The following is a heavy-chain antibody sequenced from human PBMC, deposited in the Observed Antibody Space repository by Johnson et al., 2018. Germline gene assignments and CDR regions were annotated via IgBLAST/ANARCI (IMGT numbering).Heavy chain of an antibody. CDR1: GGTFSSYA. J-gene: IGHJ6*02. Sequence: QVQLVQSGAEVKKXGSSVKVSCKASGGTFSSYAISWVRQAPGQGLEWMGGIIPIFGTANYAQKFQGRVTITADESTSTAYMELSSLRSEDTAVYYCARTEMGSGWSDYYGMDVWGQGTTVTVSS. V-gene: IGHV1-69*01. CDR3: ARTEMGSGWSDYYGMDV. CDR2: IIPIFGTA. D-gene: IGHD6-19*01.